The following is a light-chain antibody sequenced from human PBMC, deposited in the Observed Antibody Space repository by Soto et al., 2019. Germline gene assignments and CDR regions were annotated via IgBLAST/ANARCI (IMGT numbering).Light chain of an antibody. CDR2: EAS. J-gene: IGKJ1*01. CDR1: HNIVTY. Sequence: DIHMAQSPPSLSASVGDRVTITCRASHNIVTYLNWYQQKAGKAPSLLIYEASHLQSGVPFRFFGSGSGTDFTLTISRLEPEDFAVYYCQQYGSSLWTFGQGTKVEIK. V-gene: IGKV1-39*01. CDR3: QQYGSSLWT.